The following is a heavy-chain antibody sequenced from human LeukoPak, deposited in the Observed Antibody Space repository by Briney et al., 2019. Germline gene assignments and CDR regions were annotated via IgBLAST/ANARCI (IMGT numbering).Heavy chain of an antibody. CDR1: GGSINTDY. V-gene: IGHV4-4*07. Sequence: SETLSLICSVSGGSINTDYWSWIRQPAGKGLEWVGRIYGDGSAHFNPTLKSRVTMSVDTSKNQVSLRLNSVTAADTAVYYCAKVVNNWFDPWGQGTLVTVSS. J-gene: IGHJ5*02. CDR3: AKVVNNWFDP. CDR2: IYGDGSA.